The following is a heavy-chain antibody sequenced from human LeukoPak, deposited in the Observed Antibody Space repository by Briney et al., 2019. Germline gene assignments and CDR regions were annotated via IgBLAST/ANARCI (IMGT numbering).Heavy chain of an antibody. V-gene: IGHV3-23*01. Sequence: GGSLRLSCTASRFTFSSFAMSWARQAPGKGLEWVSTISASDGSTYYADSVKGRFTISRDNSKNTLYLQMNSLRAEDTAVYYCARDRSLAPYSSSSPFDYWGQGTLVTVSS. D-gene: IGHD6-6*01. CDR3: ARDRSLAPYSSSSPFDY. CDR1: RFTFSSFA. J-gene: IGHJ4*02. CDR2: ISASDGST.